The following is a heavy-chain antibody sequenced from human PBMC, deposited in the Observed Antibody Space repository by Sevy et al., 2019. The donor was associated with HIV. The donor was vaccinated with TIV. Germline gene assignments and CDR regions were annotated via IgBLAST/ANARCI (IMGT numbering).Heavy chain of an antibody. Sequence: ASVKVSCKASGYTFTNYDISWVRQAPGQGLEWMGWISGYNGNTNYAQKFQGRVTMTTDTSTNTAYMDLRSLISDDTAVYYCARLAVTGMSETHDSWGQGTLVTVSS. CDR2: ISGYNGNT. CDR3: ARLAVTGMSETHDS. J-gene: IGHJ4*02. CDR1: GYTFTNYD. V-gene: IGHV1-18*01. D-gene: IGHD6-19*01.